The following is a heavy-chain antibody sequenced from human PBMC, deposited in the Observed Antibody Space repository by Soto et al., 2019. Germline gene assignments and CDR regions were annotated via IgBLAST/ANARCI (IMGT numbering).Heavy chain of an antibody. J-gene: IGHJ4*02. CDR3: ARRKTTTVIEFDY. CDR2: INHSGST. Sequence: SETLSLTCAVYGGSFSGYYWSWIRQPPGKGLEWIGEINHSGSTNYNPSLKSRVTISVDTSKNQFSLKLSSVTAADTAVYYCARRKTTTVIEFDYWGQGTLVTVSS. CDR1: GGSFSGYY. D-gene: IGHD4-17*01. V-gene: IGHV4-34*01.